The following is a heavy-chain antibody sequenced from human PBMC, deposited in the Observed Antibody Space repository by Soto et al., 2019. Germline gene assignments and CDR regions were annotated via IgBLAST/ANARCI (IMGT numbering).Heavy chain of an antibody. V-gene: IGHV1-3*01. D-gene: IGHD2-15*01. Sequence: GQRLEWMGWINAGNGNTKYSQKFQGWVTMTRDTSISTAYMELSRLRSDDTALYYCARARSRGPAAFFAHRGQRTLVTVSP. CDR3: ARARSRGPAAFFAH. J-gene: IGHJ1*01. CDR2: INAGNGNT.